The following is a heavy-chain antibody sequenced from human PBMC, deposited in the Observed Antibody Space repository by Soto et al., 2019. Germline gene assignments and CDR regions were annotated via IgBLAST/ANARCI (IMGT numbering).Heavy chain of an antibody. J-gene: IGHJ3*02. V-gene: IGHV4-4*02. CDR1: GGSVSSNNW. Sequence: QVQLQESGPGLVKPSGTLSLTCAVSGGSVSSNNWWSWVRQSPGKGLEWMGEIYHSGSAHYNPSLKSRGPISLDKSKNLFSLRLTSVTAADTAVYYCARVPGVVVSADDAFDIWGPGTRVIVSS. CDR2: IYHSGSA. CDR3: ARVPGVVVSADDAFDI. D-gene: IGHD2-21*02.